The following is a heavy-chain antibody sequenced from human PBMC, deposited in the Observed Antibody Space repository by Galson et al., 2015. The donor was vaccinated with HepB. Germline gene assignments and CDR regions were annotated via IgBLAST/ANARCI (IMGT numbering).Heavy chain of an antibody. J-gene: IGHJ5*02. CDR2: ISYSGNT. CDR1: GGSITSSTYY. Sequence: ETLSLTCTVSGGSITSSTYYWGWIRQPPGQGLEWIGSISYSGNTYYNPSLKSRVTISVDTSKNQLSLKLSSVTAADTAVYYCARGDYGDYDWFDPWGQGTLVTVSS. D-gene: IGHD4-17*01. V-gene: IGHV4-39*01. CDR3: ARGDYGDYDWFDP.